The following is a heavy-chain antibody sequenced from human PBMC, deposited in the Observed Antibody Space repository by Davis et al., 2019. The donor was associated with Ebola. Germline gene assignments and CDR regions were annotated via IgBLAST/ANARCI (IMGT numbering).Heavy chain of an antibody. CDR2: ISAYNGNT. J-gene: IGHJ4*02. Sequence: ASVKVSCKASGYTFTSYGISWVRQAPGQGLEWMGWISAYNGNTNYAQKLQGRVTITRATSASTAYMELSSLRFEDTAVYYCAREVPGSGGALDNWGQGTLATVSS. D-gene: IGHD6-19*01. CDR3: AREVPGSGGALDN. V-gene: IGHV1-18*01. CDR1: GYTFTSYG.